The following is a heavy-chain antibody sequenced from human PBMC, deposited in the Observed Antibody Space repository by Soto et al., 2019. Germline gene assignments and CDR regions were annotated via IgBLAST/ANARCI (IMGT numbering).Heavy chain of an antibody. CDR3: AKDHDCWRGYWGMDV. Sequence: GPLRLSCAASGFTFSSYAMSWVRQAPGQGLECVSAISGSGGSTYYADSVKGRFTISRDNSKNTLYLQMNSLRAEDTAVYYCAKDHDCWRGYWGMDVWGQGXTVTVYS. CDR2: ISGSGGST. V-gene: IGHV3-23*01. D-gene: IGHD3-3*01. J-gene: IGHJ6*02. CDR1: GFTFSSYA.